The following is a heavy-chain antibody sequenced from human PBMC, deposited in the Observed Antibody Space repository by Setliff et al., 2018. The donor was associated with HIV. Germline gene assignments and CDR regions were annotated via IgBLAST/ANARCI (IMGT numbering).Heavy chain of an antibody. J-gene: IGHJ4*02. CDR2: IHSSGST. V-gene: IGHV4-4*09. CDR3: ARYRRPPYYLDY. CDR1: GGSISSYY. Sequence: SETLSLTCTVSGGSISSYYWSWIRQPPGKGLEWIGNIHSSGSTNYNPSLKSRVTISVDTSKNQFSLKLTSVTAADTAVYYCARYRRPPYYLDYWGQGTLVTVSS. D-gene: IGHD3-16*02.